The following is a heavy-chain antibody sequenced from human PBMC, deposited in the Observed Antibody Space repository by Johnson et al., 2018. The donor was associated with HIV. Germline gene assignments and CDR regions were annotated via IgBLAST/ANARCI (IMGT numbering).Heavy chain of an antibody. CDR1: GFIFSRYW. J-gene: IGHJ3*02. D-gene: IGHD5-18*01. CDR2: INSDGSST. CDR3: PRETNSAMAGDAFDI. Sequence: VQLVESGGGLVQPGGSLTLSCAASGFIFSRYWMHWVRQAPGKGLVWVSRINSDGSSTTYADPVKGRFTISRDNAKNTLYLQMNSLRAEDTAVYYCPRETNSAMAGDAFDIWGQGTMVTVSS. V-gene: IGHV3-74*01.